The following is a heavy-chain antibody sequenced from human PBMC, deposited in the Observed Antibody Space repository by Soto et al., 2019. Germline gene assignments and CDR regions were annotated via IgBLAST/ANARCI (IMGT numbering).Heavy chain of an antibody. CDR2: TYFRSKWYN. Sequence: SQTLSLTGAISGDSVSSNTASWNWIRQSPSRGLEWLGRTYFRSKWYNDYAVSVKSRIIINPDTSNNQFSLQLNSVTPEDTAVYYCVRESSGASFLLAHSGRGTLDTVSS. CDR1: GDSVSSNTAS. D-gene: IGHD3-16*01. J-gene: IGHJ4*01. CDR3: VRESSGASFLLAH. V-gene: IGHV6-1*01.